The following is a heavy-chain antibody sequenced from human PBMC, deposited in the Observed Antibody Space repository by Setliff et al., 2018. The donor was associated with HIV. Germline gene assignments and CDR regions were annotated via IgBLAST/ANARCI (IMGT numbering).Heavy chain of an antibody. CDR3: ARDLRSAMIVVVRDWFDP. D-gene: IGHD3-22*01. CDR1: GGSFHSHY. V-gene: IGHV4-59*11. Sequence: SETLSLTCAVYGGSFHSHYWSWIRQPPGKGLEWIGYIYYSGSTNYNPSLKSRVTISVDTSKNQFSLKLSSVTAADTAVYYCARDLRSAMIVVVRDWFDPWGQGTLVTVSS. J-gene: IGHJ5*02. CDR2: IYYSGST.